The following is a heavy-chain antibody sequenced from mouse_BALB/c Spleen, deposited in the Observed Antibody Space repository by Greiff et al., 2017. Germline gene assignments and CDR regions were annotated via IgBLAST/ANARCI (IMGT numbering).Heavy chain of an antibody. J-gene: IGHJ4*01. Sequence: EVQGVESGGGLVKPGGSLKLSCAASGFTFSSYTMSWVRQTPEKRLEWVATISSGGSYTYYPDSVKGRFTISRDNAKNTLYLQMSSLKSEDTAMYYCTRDGNHAMDYWGQGTSVTVSS. V-gene: IGHV5-6-4*01. CDR2: ISSGGSYT. CDR1: GFTFSSYT. CDR3: TRDGNHAMDY. D-gene: IGHD2-1*01.